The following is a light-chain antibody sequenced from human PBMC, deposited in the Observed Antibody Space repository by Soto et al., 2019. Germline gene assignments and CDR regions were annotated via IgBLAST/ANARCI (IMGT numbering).Light chain of an antibody. CDR1: QSIFNQY. CDR2: GAS. CDR3: QQYGSSPRT. Sequence: EIMLTQSPGTLSLSPGERATLSCRACQSIFNQYLAWYQQRPGQAPRLLIHGASTRATGIPERFSGSGSGTDFILTISSLDLDDFAVYYCQQYGSSPRTFGQGTKVELK. V-gene: IGKV3-20*01. J-gene: IGKJ1*01.